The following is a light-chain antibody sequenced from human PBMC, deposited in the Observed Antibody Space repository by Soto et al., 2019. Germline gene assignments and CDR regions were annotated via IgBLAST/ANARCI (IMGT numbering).Light chain of an antibody. CDR3: QHYDSSLST. Sequence: EIVLTQSPGTLSLSPVERATLSGMASQSIDSISLAWYQHKPGQAPRLLIYGASSRSTAIPDRFSGSGSGTDFTLTISRLEPEDFAVYYCQHYDSSLSTFGGGTKVDIK. J-gene: IGKJ4*01. V-gene: IGKV3-20*01. CDR1: QSIDSIS. CDR2: GAS.